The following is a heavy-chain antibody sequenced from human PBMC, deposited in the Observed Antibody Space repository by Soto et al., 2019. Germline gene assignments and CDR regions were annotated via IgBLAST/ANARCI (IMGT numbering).Heavy chain of an antibody. CDR1: AFTFSSYE. D-gene: IGHD3-3*01. CDR2: ISSSSSYI. Sequence: PGGSLRLSCAASAFTFSSYEMNWVRQAPGKGLEWVSSISSSSSYIYYADSVKGRFTISRDNAKNSLYLQMNSLRAEDTAVYYCARDPPEPYYDFWSGYYSIDYWGQGTLVTVSS. CDR3: ARDPPEPYYDFWSGYYSIDY. V-gene: IGHV3-21*01. J-gene: IGHJ4*02.